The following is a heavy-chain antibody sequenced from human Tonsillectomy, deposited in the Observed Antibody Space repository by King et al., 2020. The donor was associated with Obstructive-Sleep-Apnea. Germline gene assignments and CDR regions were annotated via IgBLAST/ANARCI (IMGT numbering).Heavy chain of an antibody. CDR2: IYPGDSDT. J-gene: IGHJ4*02. V-gene: IGHV5-51*01. CDR3: ARHLISGSSPRFDY. D-gene: IGHD3-10*01. Sequence: QLVQSGAEVKKPGESLKISCKGSGYSFTTYWSGWVRQRPGKGLEGMGIIYPGDSDTIYTPSFQGQVTISAEKSISTAYLHGSSLKASDTAMYYCARHLISGSSPRFDYWGQGTLVTVSS. CDR1: GYSFTTYW.